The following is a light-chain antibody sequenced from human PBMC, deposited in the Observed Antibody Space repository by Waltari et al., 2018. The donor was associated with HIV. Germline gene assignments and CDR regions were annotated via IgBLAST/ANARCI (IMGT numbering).Light chain of an antibody. CDR3: CSCPRSGIRYV. J-gene: IGLJ1*01. CDR2: EVT. CDR1: SSNVGSDDL. V-gene: IGLV2-23*02. Sequence: QSALTQPASVSGSPGQSITISCTGTSSNVGSDDLVSWYQQHPGEAPKLIIYEVTKRPSGVSNPFSGSKSGNPASLTISVLQAEDEADYYCCSCPRSGIRYVFGTGTKVTVL.